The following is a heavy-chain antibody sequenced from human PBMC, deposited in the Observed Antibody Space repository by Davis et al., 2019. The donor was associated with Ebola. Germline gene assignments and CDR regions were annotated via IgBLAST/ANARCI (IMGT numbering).Heavy chain of an antibody. D-gene: IGHD6-13*01. V-gene: IGHV3-48*03. Sequence: PGGSLRLSCAASGFTFSSYEMNWVRQAPGKGLEWVSYISSSGSTIYYADSVKGRFTISRDNAKNSLYLQMNSLRAEDTAVYYCAAGAAAGIIYFQHWGQGTLVTVSS. CDR1: GFTFSSYE. CDR2: ISSSGSTI. J-gene: IGHJ1*01. CDR3: AAGAAAGIIYFQH.